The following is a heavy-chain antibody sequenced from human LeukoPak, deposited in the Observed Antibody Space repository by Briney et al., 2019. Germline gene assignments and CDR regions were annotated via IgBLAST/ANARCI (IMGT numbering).Heavy chain of an antibody. D-gene: IGHD3-10*01. CDR2: IYYSGST. CDR3: SGKYGSGSYYEDY. V-gene: IGHV4-30-4*07. J-gene: IGHJ4*02. Sequence: PSETLSLTCAVSGGSISSGGYSWSWIRQPPGKGLEWIGYIYYSGSTYYNPSLKSRVTISVDTSKNQFSLKLSSVTAADTAVYYCSGKYGSGSYYEDYWGQGTLVTVSS. CDR1: GGSISSGGYS.